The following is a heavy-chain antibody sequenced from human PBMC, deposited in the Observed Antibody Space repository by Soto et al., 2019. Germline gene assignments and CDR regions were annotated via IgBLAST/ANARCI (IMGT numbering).Heavy chain of an antibody. V-gene: IGHV4-59*01. J-gene: IGHJ5*02. CDR3: AREHGFSYGLNYFDP. CDR2: IYDSGST. CDR1: GGSINNYY. D-gene: IGHD5-18*01. Sequence: ETLSLTCTVSGGSINNYYWSWIRQPPGKGLEWIGYIYDSGSTNYNPSLKSRVTMSVDTSKNQFSLNLSSVTASDTAVYYCAREHGFSYGLNYFDPWGQGTQVTVS.